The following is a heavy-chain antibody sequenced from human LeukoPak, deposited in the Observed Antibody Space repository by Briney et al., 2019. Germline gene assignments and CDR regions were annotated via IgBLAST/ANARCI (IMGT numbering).Heavy chain of an antibody. D-gene: IGHD3-10*01. CDR3: ASSGGYYGSGSYYPLV. Sequence: ASVKVSCKASGYTFTSYGISWVRQAPGQGLEWMGWMNPNSGNTGYAQKFQGRVTMTRNTSISTAYMELSSLRSEDTAVYYCASSGGYYGSGSYYPLVWGQGTLVTVSS. CDR2: MNPNSGNT. V-gene: IGHV1-8*02. J-gene: IGHJ4*02. CDR1: GYTFTSYG.